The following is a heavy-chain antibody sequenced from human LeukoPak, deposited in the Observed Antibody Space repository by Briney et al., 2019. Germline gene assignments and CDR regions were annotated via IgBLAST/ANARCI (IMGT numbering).Heavy chain of an antibody. D-gene: IGHD2-15*01. J-gene: IGHJ6*03. CDR2: MNPNSGKT. V-gene: IGHV1-8*01. CDR1: GYTFTSYD. CDR3: ARRNRILDYMDV. Sequence: GASVKVSCKASGYTFTSYDINWVRQATGQGLEWMGWMNPNSGKTGYAQKFQGRVTITRNTSISTAYLELSSLTSEDTAVYHCARRNRILDYMDVWGIGTTVTVSS.